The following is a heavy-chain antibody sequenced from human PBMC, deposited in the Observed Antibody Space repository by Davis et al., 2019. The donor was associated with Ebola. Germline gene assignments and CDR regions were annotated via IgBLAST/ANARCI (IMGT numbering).Heavy chain of an antibody. CDR2: ISYDGSNK. D-gene: IGHD3-9*01. V-gene: IGHV3-30*18. J-gene: IGHJ4*02. CDR3: AKHWGRYFDWLFYDY. Sequence: GGSLRLSCAASGFTFSSYGMHWVRQAPGKGLEWVAVISYDGSNKYYADSVKGRFTISRDNSKNTLYLQMNSLRAEDTAVYYCAKHWGRYFDWLFYDYWGQGTLVTVSS. CDR1: GFTFSSYG.